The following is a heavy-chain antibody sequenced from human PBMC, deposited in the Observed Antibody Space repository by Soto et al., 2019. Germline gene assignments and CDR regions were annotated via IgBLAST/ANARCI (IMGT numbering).Heavy chain of an antibody. Sequence: EVQLLESGGGLVQSGGSLRLSCAASGFTFSSYAMSWVRQAPGKGLEWVSTISGSGDSTYYADSVKGRFTISRDNSKNTWYLRVNSLRAEDTAVYYWATVVYCSGWTWDYWGQGTLVTVSS. V-gene: IGHV3-23*01. CDR3: ATVVYCSGWTWDY. CDR1: GFTFSSYA. J-gene: IGHJ4*02. CDR2: ISGSGDST. D-gene: IGHD2-15*01.